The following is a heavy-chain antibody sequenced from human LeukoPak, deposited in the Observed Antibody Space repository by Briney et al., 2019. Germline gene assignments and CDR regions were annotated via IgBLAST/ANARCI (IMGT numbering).Heavy chain of an antibody. Sequence: ASVKVPCKASGYTFTSYEINWVRQATGQGLEWMGWMNPNSGNTGYAQNFQGRVTMTGNTSISTAYMELSSLRSEDTAVYYCARGDSTGYSGYYYYMDVWGKGTTVTVSS. D-gene: IGHD3-22*01. CDR1: GYTFTSYE. J-gene: IGHJ6*03. V-gene: IGHV1-8*01. CDR2: MNPNSGNT. CDR3: ARGDSTGYSGYYYYMDV.